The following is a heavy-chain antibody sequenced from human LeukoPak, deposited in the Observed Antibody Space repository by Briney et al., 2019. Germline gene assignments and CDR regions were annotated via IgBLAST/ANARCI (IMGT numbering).Heavy chain of an antibody. CDR1: GFTFSSYT. Sequence: GGSLRLSCAASGFTFSSYTMTWVRQAPGEGLEWVSSISTSSTYMYYSDSVKGRFTISRDNAKNSLYLQMNSLRADDTAVYYCARRYCSSTTCDTFDIWGQGTMVTVSS. V-gene: IGHV3-21*01. J-gene: IGHJ3*02. CDR2: ISTSSTYM. D-gene: IGHD2-2*01. CDR3: ARRYCSSTTCDTFDI.